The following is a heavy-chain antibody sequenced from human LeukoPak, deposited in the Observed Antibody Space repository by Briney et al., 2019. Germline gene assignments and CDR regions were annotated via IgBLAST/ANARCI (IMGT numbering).Heavy chain of an antibody. CDR3: ARDYLGSGWYGGVFDY. D-gene: IGHD6-19*01. Sequence: GGSLRLSCAASGFTFSSYAMHWVRQAPGKGLEWVAVISYDGSNKYYADSVKGRFTISRDNSKNTLYLQMNSLRAEDTAVYYCARDYLGSGWYGGVFDYWGQGTLVTVSS. V-gene: IGHV3-30-3*01. CDR2: ISYDGSNK. CDR1: GFTFSSYA. J-gene: IGHJ4*02.